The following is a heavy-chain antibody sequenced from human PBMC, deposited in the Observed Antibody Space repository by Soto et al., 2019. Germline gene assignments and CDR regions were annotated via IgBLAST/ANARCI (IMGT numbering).Heavy chain of an antibody. J-gene: IGHJ3*02. D-gene: IGHD6-19*01. V-gene: IGHV3-21*01. CDR1: GFTFSSYT. CDR2: ITTSSTSI. Sequence: EVQLVESGGGLVKPGGSLRLSCAASGFTFSSYTMNWVRQAPGKGLEWVSTITTSSTSIYYADSVKGRFTISRDNAKNSLYLQMDSLRVEDTAVYYCARVQWLASQIWGRGTVVTVSS. CDR3: ARVQWLASQI.